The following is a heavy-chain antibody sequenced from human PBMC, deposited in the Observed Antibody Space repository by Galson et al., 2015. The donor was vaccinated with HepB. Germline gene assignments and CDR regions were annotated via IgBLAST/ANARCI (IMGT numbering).Heavy chain of an antibody. CDR1: GFTFSSYG. V-gene: IGHV3-33*01. CDR2: IWYDGSNK. D-gene: IGHD3-22*01. CDR3: AREVDYSDSSGYYYNYIDY. J-gene: IGHJ4*02. Sequence: SLRLSCAASGFTFSSYGMHWVRQAPGKGLEWVAVIWYDGSNKYYADSVKGRFTISRDSSKNTLYLQMHSLRAEDTAVYYCAREVDYSDSSGYYYNYIDYWGQGTLVTVSS.